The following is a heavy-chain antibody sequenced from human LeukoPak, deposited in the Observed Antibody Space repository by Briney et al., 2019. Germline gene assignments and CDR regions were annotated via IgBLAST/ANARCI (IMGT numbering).Heavy chain of an antibody. CDR1: GFTVSSNY. Sequence: GGSLRLSCATSGFTVSSNYMSWVRQAPGKGLEWASVIYADGSTYYADSVKGRFTISRDNSENTLYLQMNSLRAEDTAVYYCARRYITGWHFDYWGQGTLVTVSS. CDR3: ARRYITGWHFDY. J-gene: IGHJ4*02. D-gene: IGHD1-20*01. V-gene: IGHV3-66*01. CDR2: IYADGST.